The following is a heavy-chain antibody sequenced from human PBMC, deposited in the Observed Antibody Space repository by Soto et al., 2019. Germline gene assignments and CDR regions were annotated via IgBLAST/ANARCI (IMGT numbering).Heavy chain of an antibody. CDR2: ISGSGGST. Sequence: GGSLRLSCAASGFTFSSYAMSWVRQAPGKGLEWVSAISGSGGSTYYADSVKGRFTISRDNSKNTLYLQMNSLRAEDTAVYYCAHSEYWGHPVTPRYYFDYWGQGTLVTVSS. D-gene: IGHD4-17*01. CDR3: AHSEYWGHPVTPRYYFDY. V-gene: IGHV3-23*01. CDR1: GFTFSSYA. J-gene: IGHJ4*02.